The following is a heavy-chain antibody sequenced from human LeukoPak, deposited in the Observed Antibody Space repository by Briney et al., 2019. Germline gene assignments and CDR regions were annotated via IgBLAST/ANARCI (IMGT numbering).Heavy chain of an antibody. CDR3: ARGLSLSGYLDAFDI. CDR2: ISSSSSTI. J-gene: IGHJ3*02. Sequence: RPGGSLRLSCAASGFTISSYETNWVRQAPGKGLEWVSYISSSSSTIYYADSVKGRFTISRDNAKNSLYLQMTSLRVEDTAVYFCARGLSLSGYLDAFDIWGQGTMVTVSS. V-gene: IGHV3-48*01. D-gene: IGHD3-22*01. CDR1: GFTISSYE.